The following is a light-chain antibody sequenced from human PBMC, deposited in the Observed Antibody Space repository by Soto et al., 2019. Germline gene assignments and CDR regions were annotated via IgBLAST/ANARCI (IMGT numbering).Light chain of an antibody. J-gene: IGKJ1*01. CDR3: QHYDASQWT. V-gene: IGKV3-20*01. CDR1: QSVTSNY. CDR2: GAS. Sequence: EIVLTQSPGTLSLAPGERATLSCRASQSVTSNYFSWYQQKPGQAPRLLIYGASSRATGIPDRFSGSGSGTDFTLSISRLEPEDFAVYYCQHYDASQWTFGQGTKVDI.